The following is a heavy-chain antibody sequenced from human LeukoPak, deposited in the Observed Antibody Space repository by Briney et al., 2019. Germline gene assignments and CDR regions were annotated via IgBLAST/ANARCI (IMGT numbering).Heavy chain of an antibody. CDR3: ARDQPSTRYYFDSSGYFGLDY. J-gene: IGHJ4*02. CDR2: ISTSGSTI. Sequence: PGGSLRLSRAASGFTFSDYYMSWIRQAPGKGLEWVSYISTSGSTIYYADSVKGRFTISRDNAKNSLYLQMNSLRAEDTAVYYCARDQPSTRYYFDSSGYFGLDYWGQGTLVTVSS. CDR1: GFTFSDYY. V-gene: IGHV3-11*01. D-gene: IGHD3-22*01.